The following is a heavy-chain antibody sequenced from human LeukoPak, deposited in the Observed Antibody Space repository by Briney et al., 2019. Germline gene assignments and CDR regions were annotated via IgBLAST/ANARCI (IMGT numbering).Heavy chain of an antibody. CDR2: ISWNSGSI. V-gene: IGHV3-9*01. CDR3: VRDDPGVQQERRLSPFDI. Sequence: GRSLRLSCAASGFTFDDYAMHWVRQAPGKGLEWVSSISWNSGSIGYADSVKGRFTISRDDAKSSLYLQMDSLRVEDTALYYCVRDDPGVQQERRLSPFDIWGQGTMVTVSS. D-gene: IGHD1-1*01. CDR1: GFTFDDYA. J-gene: IGHJ3*02.